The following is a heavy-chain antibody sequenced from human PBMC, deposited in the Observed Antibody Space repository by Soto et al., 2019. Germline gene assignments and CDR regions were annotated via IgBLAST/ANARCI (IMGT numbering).Heavy chain of an antibody. Sequence: ASLKVSCKSYGYGFTGYYMHWVRHAPEQALQWMGWINPNSGGTNYAQKFQGRVTMTRDTSISTAYMELSRLRSDDTAVYYCARDITSIAARPGGYNWFDPWGQGPLVTVSS. CDR2: INPNSGGT. D-gene: IGHD6-6*01. CDR3: ARDITSIAARPGGYNWFDP. J-gene: IGHJ5*02. CDR1: GYGFTGYY. V-gene: IGHV1-2*02.